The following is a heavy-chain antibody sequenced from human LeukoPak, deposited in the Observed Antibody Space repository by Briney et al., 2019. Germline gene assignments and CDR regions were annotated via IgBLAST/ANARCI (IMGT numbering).Heavy chain of an antibody. D-gene: IGHD3-10*01. CDR2: ISSSSSYI. CDR1: GFTFSSYS. Sequence: PGGSLRLSCAASGFTFSSYSMNWVRQAPGKGLEWVSSISSSSSYIYYADSVKGRFTISRDNAKNSLYLQMSSLRAEDTAVYYCASERDPYYYGSGSYLDYWGQGTLVTVSS. CDR3: ASERDPYYYGSGSYLDY. V-gene: IGHV3-21*01. J-gene: IGHJ4*02.